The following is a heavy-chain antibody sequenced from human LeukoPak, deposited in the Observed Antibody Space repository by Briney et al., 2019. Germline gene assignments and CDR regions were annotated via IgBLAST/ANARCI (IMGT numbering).Heavy chain of an antibody. Sequence: SETLSLTCAVYGGSFSGYYWSWIRQPPGKGLEWLGEIKHSGSTNYNPSLKSRVTISVDTSKNQFSLKLSSVTAADTAVYYCANFLYGPGSYYVDYWGQGTLVTVSS. J-gene: IGHJ4*02. CDR3: ANFLYGPGSYYVDY. V-gene: IGHV4-34*01. CDR1: GGSFSGYY. CDR2: IKHSGST. D-gene: IGHD3-10*01.